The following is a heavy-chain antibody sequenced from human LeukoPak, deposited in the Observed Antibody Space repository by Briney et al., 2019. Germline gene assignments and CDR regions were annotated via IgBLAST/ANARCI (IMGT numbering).Heavy chain of an antibody. Sequence: PSETLSLTCTVSGGSISSYYWSWIRQPAVKGLEWMGRIYTSRSTNYNPSLKSRVTMSVDTSKNQFYLKLSSVTAADTAVYYCARGGYYYDSSGYYDYWGQGTLVTVSS. CDR1: GGSISSYY. D-gene: IGHD3-22*01. CDR3: ARGGYYYDSSGYYDY. J-gene: IGHJ4*02. V-gene: IGHV4-4*07. CDR2: IYTSRST.